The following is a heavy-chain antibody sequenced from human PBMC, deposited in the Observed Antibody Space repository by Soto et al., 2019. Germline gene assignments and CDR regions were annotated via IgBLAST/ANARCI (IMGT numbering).Heavy chain of an antibody. CDR3: TTDSYSTIIIVRFDY. Sequence: SETLSLTCAVYGGSFSGYYWSWIRQPPGKGLEWIGEINHSGSTNYNPSLKSRVTISVDTSKNQFSLKLSSVTAADTAVYYCTTDSYSTIIIVRFDYWGHGTLVTVSS. J-gene: IGHJ4*01. CDR2: INHSGST. V-gene: IGHV4-34*03. CDR1: GGSFSGYY. D-gene: IGHD3-22*01.